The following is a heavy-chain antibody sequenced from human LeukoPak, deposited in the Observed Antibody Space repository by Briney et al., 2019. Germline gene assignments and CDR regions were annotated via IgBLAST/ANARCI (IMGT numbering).Heavy chain of an antibody. CDR3: ARDFGDYRVDY. V-gene: IGHV4-39*01. CDR1: GGSISSSYYY. J-gene: IGHJ4*02. Sequence: SETLSLTCTVSGGSISSSYYYWGWIRQPPGKGLEWIGSIYYSGSTYYNPSLKSRVTISVDASKNQFSLKLRSVTAADTAVYYCARDFGDYRVDYWGQGAPVTVSS. CDR2: IYYSGST. D-gene: IGHD4-17*01.